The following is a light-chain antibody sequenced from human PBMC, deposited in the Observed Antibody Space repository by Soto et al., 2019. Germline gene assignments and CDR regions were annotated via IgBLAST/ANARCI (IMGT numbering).Light chain of an antibody. CDR2: DVS. V-gene: IGLV2-8*01. CDR3: SSYAGSKNYV. J-gene: IGLJ1*01. Sequence: QSALTQPPSASGSPGQSVTISCTGTSSDVGGYNFVSWFQHHPGKAPKLMIYDVSKRPSGVPDRFSGSKSGNTASLTVSGLQAEDVADYYCSSYAGSKNYVFGTGTKVTVL. CDR1: SSDVGGYNF.